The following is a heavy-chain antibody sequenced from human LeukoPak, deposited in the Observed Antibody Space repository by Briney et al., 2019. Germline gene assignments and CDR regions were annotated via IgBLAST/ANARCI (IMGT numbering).Heavy chain of an antibody. CDR3: AKRYCSSTTCYDDRGAFDY. D-gene: IGHD2-2*01. Sequence: SETLSLTCTVSGYSISSGYYWSWIRQPPGKGLEWIGNIYYSGTTYYNPSLKSRVTISVDTSKNQFSLKLSSVTAADTAVYYCAKRYCSSTTCYDDRGAFDYWGQGTLVTVSS. J-gene: IGHJ4*02. CDR1: GYSISSGYY. CDR2: IYYSGTT. V-gene: IGHV4-38-2*02.